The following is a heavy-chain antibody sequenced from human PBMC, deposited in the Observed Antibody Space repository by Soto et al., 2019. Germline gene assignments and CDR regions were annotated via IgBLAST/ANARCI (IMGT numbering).Heavy chain of an antibody. CDR3: AKDFRQKERNFDY. D-gene: IGHD1-1*01. V-gene: IGHV3-30*18. CDR1: GFNFNTYG. CDR2: ISYDGSDK. J-gene: IGHJ4*02. Sequence: PGGSLRLSCAASGFNFNTYGMHWVRQAPGKGLEWVAVISYDGSDKYYADSVKGRFIISRDNSKNTLYLQMNSLRAEDTAVYYCAKDFRQKERNFDYWGPGTLVNVSS.